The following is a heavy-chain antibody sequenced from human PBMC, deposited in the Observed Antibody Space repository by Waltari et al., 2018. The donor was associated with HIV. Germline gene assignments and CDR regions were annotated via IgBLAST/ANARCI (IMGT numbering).Heavy chain of an antibody. CDR2: IYYSGST. J-gene: IGHJ4*02. D-gene: IGHD1-26*01. CDR1: GGSISSYY. CDR3: ARSGSYRGYFDY. V-gene: IGHV4-59*01. Sequence: QVQLQESGPGLVKPSETLSLTYTVSGGSISSYYWSWIRQPPGKGLEWIGYIYYSGSTNYNPSLKSRVTISVDTSKNQFSLKLSSVTAADTAVYYCARSGSYRGYFDYWGQGTLVTVSS.